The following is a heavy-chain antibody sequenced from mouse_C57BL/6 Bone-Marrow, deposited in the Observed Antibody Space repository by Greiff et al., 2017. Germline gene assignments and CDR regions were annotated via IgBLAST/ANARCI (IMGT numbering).Heavy chain of an antibody. J-gene: IGHJ2*01. CDR3: ARSGPLERSFDY. CDR1: GYTFTSYW. V-gene: IGHV1-55*01. CDR2: IYPTSGRT. D-gene: IGHD3-1*01. Sequence: QVQLLQPGAELVKPGASVKMSCKASGYTFTSYWITWVKQRPGQGLEWIGDIYPTSGRTNYTEKFKSKAILTVDTSSNTTYMQLSRLTYEDSAVFYCARSGPLERSFDYWGQGTTITVSS.